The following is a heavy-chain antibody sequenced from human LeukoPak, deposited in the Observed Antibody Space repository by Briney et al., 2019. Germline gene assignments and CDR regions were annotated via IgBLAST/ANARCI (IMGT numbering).Heavy chain of an antibody. J-gene: IGHJ4*02. Sequence: GGSLRLSCAASGFTFSNYWMSWVRQAPGKGLEWVANIRQDGSEKYYVDSMRGRFTISRDNAKNSLYLQMSSLRAEDTAVYYCARDASKGIYYFDYWGQGTLVTVSS. CDR2: IRQDGSEK. V-gene: IGHV3-7*01. CDR3: ARDASKGIYYFDY. CDR1: GFTFSNYW. D-gene: IGHD2-15*01.